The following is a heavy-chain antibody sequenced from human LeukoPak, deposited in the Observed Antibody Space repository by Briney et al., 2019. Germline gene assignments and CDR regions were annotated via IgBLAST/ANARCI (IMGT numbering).Heavy chain of an antibody. V-gene: IGHV4-39*01. J-gene: IGHJ3*02. D-gene: IGHD3-22*01. CDR2: IFYSGST. CDR1: GDSISSTSYY. Sequence: SETLSLTCTVSGDSISSTSYYWDWIRQPPGKGLEWIGGIFYSGSTYYNPSLKSRVTMSVDTSKNQFSLKLSSVTAADTAVYYCARHTSSGYHAYDAFDIWGQGTMVTVSS. CDR3: ARHTSSGYHAYDAFDI.